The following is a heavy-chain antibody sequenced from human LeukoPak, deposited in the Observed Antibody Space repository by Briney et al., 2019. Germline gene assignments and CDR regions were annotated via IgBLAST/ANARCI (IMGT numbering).Heavy chain of an antibody. CDR2: IYSGGST. Sequence: PGGSLRLSCAGSGFTFSNYEMNWVRQAPGKGLEWVSVIYSGGSTYYADSVKGRFTISRDNSKNTLYLQMNSLRAEDTAVYYCATALVGATSTDAFDIWGQGTMVTVSS. CDR1: GFTFSNYE. J-gene: IGHJ3*02. CDR3: ATALVGATSTDAFDI. V-gene: IGHV3-66*01. D-gene: IGHD1-26*01.